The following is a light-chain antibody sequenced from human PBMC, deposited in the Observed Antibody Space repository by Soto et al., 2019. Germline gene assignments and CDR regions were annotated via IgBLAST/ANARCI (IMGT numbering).Light chain of an antibody. V-gene: IGKV3-11*01. Sequence: EIVLTQSPATLSLSPGERATLSCRASQSVSSFLAWYQHKPGQAPRLLIYEASNRATGIPARFSGSGSGTDFTLTISSLEPEDFAIYYCKQRSNWPPYTFGQGTKLEI. CDR1: QSVSSF. CDR2: EAS. CDR3: KQRSNWPPYT. J-gene: IGKJ2*01.